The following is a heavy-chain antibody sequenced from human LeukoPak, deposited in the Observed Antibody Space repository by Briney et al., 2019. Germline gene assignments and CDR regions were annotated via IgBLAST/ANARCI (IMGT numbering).Heavy chain of an antibody. V-gene: IGHV2-5*02. CDR3: AHGRYGGYEMAYYFDY. Sequence: SGPTLVNPTQTLTLTCTFSGFSLSTSGVGVGWIRQPPGKALEWLPLIYWDDDKRYSTSLKSTLTITNDTSTTQVVLTMTNMDPVYTATYYCAHGRYGGYEMAYYFDYWGQGTLVTVSS. CDR2: IYWDDDK. CDR1: GFSLSTSGVG. J-gene: IGHJ4*02. D-gene: IGHD5-12*01.